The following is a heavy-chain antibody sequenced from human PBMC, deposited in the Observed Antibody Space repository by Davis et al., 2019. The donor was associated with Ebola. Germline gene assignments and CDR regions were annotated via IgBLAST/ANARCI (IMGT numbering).Heavy chain of an antibody. CDR2: IWYDGNNK. J-gene: IGHJ4*02. CDR1: GFTFSTYG. Sequence: PGGSLRLSCAASGFTFSTYGMHWVRQAPGKGLEWVAVIWYDGNNKYYTDSVKGRFTISRDNSKNTLDLQMNSLRAEDTAVYYCAREGGPGERGHYFDYWGQGTLVTVSS. V-gene: IGHV3-33*01. CDR3: AREGGPGERGHYFDY. D-gene: IGHD7-27*01.